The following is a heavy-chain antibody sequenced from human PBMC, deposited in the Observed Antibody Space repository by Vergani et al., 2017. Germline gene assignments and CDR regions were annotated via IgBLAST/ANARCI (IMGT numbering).Heavy chain of an antibody. D-gene: IGHD6-6*01. Sequence: QVQLQESGPGLVKPSQTLSLPCTVSGGSISSGCYYLSWIRQHPGKGLGWIGYIYYSWSTYYNPSLKRRVTISVDTSKNQFSLKLSSVTAADTAVYYCAREVWQLAPEIYYGMDVWGQGTTVTVSS. J-gene: IGHJ6*02. CDR3: AREVWQLAPEIYYGMDV. V-gene: IGHV4-31*03. CDR1: GGSISSGCYY. CDR2: IYYSWST.